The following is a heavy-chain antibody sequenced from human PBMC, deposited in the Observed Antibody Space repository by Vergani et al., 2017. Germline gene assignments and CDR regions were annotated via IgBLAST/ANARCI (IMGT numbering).Heavy chain of an antibody. CDR1: GFTFSSYS. Sequence: VQLVESGGGLVKPGGSLRLSCAASGFTFSSYSMNWVRQAPGKGLEWVAVISYDGSNKYYADSVKGRFTISRDNSKNTLYLQMNSLRAEDTAVYYCAKDRREYYYYYYGMDVWGQGTTVTVSS. V-gene: IGHV3-30*18. CDR3: AKDRREYYYYYYGMDV. CDR2: ISYDGSNK. J-gene: IGHJ6*02.